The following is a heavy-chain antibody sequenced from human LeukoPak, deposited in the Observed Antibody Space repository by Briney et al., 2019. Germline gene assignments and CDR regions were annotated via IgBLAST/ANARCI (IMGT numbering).Heavy chain of an antibody. J-gene: IGHJ5*02. CDR2: IIPIFGTA. V-gene: IGHV1-69*13. CDR3: ARAGYCGGDCYARAWFDP. D-gene: IGHD2-21*01. Sequence: ASVKVSCKASGYTFTSYDINWVRQAPGQGLEWMGGIIPIFGTANYAQKFQGRVTITADESTSTAYMELSSLRSEDTAVYYCARAGYCGGDCYARAWFDPWGQGTLVTVSS. CDR1: GYTFTSYD.